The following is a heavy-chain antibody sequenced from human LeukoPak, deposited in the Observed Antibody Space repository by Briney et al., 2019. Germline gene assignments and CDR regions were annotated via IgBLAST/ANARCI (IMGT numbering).Heavy chain of an antibody. Sequence: SETLSLTCTVSGASTGSYYWSWIRQPPGKGLEWIGYVFHSGSTNYNPSLKSRVTISVDRTKNQLSLNLNSVTAADTAVYYCGRHGGATMVRGVLVDAFDIWGQGTMVTVSS. CDR1: GASTGSYY. V-gene: IGHV4-59*08. CDR2: VFHSGST. J-gene: IGHJ3*02. CDR3: GRHGGATMVRGVLVDAFDI. D-gene: IGHD3-10*01.